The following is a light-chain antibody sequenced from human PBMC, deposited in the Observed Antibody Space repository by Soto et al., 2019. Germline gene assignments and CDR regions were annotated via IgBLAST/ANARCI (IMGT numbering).Light chain of an antibody. CDR1: SPNIGSNY. J-gene: IGLJ2*01. V-gene: IGLV1-47*01. CDR3: AAWDDSLRGVV. CDR2: RNN. Sequence: QSVVTQPPSASGTPGQRVTISCFGSSPNIGSNYVYWYQQLPGTAPKLLIYRNNQRPSGVPDRFSGSKSGTSASLAISGLRSEDEADYYCAAWDDSLRGVVFGGGTKLTVL.